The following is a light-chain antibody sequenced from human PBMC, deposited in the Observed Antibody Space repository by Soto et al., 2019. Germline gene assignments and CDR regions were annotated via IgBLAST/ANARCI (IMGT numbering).Light chain of an antibody. V-gene: IGLV1-44*01. CDR2: SNN. CDR3: AAWDDSLDAYV. Sequence: QSVLTQPPSASGAPGQRVTISCSGSSSNIGTNTVNWYQQLPGMAPKLLIYSNNVRPSGVPDRFSGSNSGTSASLAISGLQSEDEADYYCAAWDDSLDAYVFGTGPKVTVL. J-gene: IGLJ1*01. CDR1: SSNIGTNT.